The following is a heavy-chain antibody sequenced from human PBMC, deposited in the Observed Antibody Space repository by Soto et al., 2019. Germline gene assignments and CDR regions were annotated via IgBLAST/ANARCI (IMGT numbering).Heavy chain of an antibody. V-gene: IGHV3-23*01. J-gene: IGHJ3*02. D-gene: IGHD3-22*01. Sequence: EVQLLESGGGLVQPGGSLRLSCAASGFTFSSYAVSWVRQAPGKGLEWVSAISASGATTYYADSVKGRFTFSRDNSQNTLYLQLNSLRAEDTAVYFCARHYDISVHFSAFDIWGQGTMATVSS. CDR1: GFTFSSYA. CDR2: ISASGATT. CDR3: ARHYDISVHFSAFDI.